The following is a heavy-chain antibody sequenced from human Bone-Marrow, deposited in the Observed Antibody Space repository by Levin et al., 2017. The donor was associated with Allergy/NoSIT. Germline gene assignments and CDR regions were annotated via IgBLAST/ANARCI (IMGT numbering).Heavy chain of an antibody. D-gene: IGHD3-22*01. J-gene: IGHJ4*02. V-gene: IGHV1-69*08. CDR1: GGTFNSYT. Sequence: GASVKVSCKVSGGTFNSYTISWVRQAPGQGLEWMARIIPILAATKYAQKFQGRVTITADKSTSTAYMELSSLRSDDTAVYYCARDPGSTYYYDSSAYRTDYYFDYWGQGTLVTVSS. CDR3: ARDPGSTYYYDSSAYRTDYYFDY. CDR2: IIPILAAT.